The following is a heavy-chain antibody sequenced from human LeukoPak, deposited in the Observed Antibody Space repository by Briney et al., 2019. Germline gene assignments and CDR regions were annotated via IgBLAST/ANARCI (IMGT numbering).Heavy chain of an antibody. Sequence: PGGSLRLSCAASGFTVSSNYMSWVRQAPGKGLEWVSVIYSGGSTYYANSVKGRFTISRDNSKNTLYLQMNSLRAEDTAVYYCAREPHGDVDYWGQGTLVTVSS. V-gene: IGHV3-53*01. J-gene: IGHJ4*02. CDR3: AREPHGDVDY. CDR2: IYSGGST. D-gene: IGHD4-17*01. CDR1: GFTVSSNY.